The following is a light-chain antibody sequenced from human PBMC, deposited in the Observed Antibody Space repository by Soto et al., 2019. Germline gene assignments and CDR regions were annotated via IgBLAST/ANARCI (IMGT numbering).Light chain of an antibody. Sequence: AIQLTQSPSSLSASVGDRVTITCRASQGIRDDLAWFQQKPGKAPNLLIYAASDLHTGVPSRFRGSGSGTDFTLTITNLQAEDFATYYCVQDSNYPWTFGQGTRVETK. V-gene: IGKV1-6*01. J-gene: IGKJ1*01. CDR3: VQDSNYPWT. CDR2: AAS. CDR1: QGIRDD.